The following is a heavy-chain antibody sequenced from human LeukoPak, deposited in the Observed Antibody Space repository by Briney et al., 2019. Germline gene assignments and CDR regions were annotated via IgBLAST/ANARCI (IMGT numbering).Heavy chain of an antibody. CDR1: EFTFNSYW. D-gene: IGHD1-26*01. CDR2: IKQDGGQI. J-gene: IGHJ6*02. Sequence: GGSLRLSCAASEFTFNSYWMSWVRQAPGKGLEWVANIKQDGGQIYYLDSVKGRFTVSRDNAKNSLYLQMNSLRAGDAAVYFCTRDSYISDVYYGMDVWGQGATVTVSS. V-gene: IGHV3-7*01. CDR3: TRDSYISDVYYGMDV.